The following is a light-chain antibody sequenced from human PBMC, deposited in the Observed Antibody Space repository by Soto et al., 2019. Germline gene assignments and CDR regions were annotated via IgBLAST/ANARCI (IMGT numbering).Light chain of an antibody. J-gene: IGLJ1*01. CDR1: SSNIGSNY. V-gene: IGLV1-51*01. CDR3: GTWDSSLSVFV. Sequence: QSVLTQPPSVSAAPGQKVTISCSGSSSNIGSNYVSWYQHLPGTAPKLLIYDNNKRPSGIPDRFSGSKSGTSATLGVTGLQTGDEADYYCGTWDSSLSVFVFGTGTKVTVL. CDR2: DNN.